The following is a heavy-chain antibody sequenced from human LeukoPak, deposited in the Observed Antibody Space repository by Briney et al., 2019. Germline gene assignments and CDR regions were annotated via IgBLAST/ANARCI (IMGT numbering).Heavy chain of an antibody. Sequence: SETLSLTCAVYGGTFSGYYWSWIRQPPGKRLEWVGESNDSGGTNYNPSLKSRVTMSVDTSKNQFSLKLSSVTAADTAVYYCARAMTAAAYDYWGQGTLVTVSS. CDR3: ARAMTAAAYDY. CDR2: SNDSGGT. CDR1: GGTFSGYY. V-gene: IGHV4-34*10. D-gene: IGHD6-13*01. J-gene: IGHJ4*02.